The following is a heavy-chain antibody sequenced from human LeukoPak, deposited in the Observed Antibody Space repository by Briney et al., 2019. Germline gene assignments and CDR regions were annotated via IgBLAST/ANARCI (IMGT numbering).Heavy chain of an antibody. J-gene: IGHJ6*03. CDR1: GYTLTELS. CDR2: INPNSGGT. D-gene: IGHD3-10*01. V-gene: IGHV1-2*02. CDR3: ARSLGAGEFPGAYYYMDV. Sequence: ASVKVSCKVSGYTLTELSMHWVRQAPGKGLEWMGWINPNSGGTNYAQKFQGRVTMTRDTSISTAYMELSRLRSDDTAVYYCARSLGAGEFPGAYYYMDVWGKGTTVTVSS.